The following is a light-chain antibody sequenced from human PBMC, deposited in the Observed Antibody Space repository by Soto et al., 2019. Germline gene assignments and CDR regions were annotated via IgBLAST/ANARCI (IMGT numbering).Light chain of an antibody. CDR2: GAS. V-gene: IGKV3-20*01. Sequence: DIVLTQSPGTLSLSPGERATLSCRASQIVTSNYLAWYQQKRGQAPRLLIYGASIRATGIQDRFSGSGSGSDCPLTISRPEHDYFAVYYWQLYPSSLVDFGQGTKLEIK. J-gene: IGKJ2*01. CDR1: QIVTSNY. CDR3: QLYPSSLVD.